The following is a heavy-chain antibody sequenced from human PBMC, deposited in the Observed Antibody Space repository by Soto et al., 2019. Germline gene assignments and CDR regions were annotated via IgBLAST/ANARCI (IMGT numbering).Heavy chain of an antibody. CDR1: GFTFSSYG. V-gene: IGHV3-23*01. J-gene: IGHJ4*02. CDR3: AKDLNIVVVPAAIPSPLDY. D-gene: IGHD2-2*01. Sequence: GGSLRLSCAASGFTFSSYGMHWVRQAPGKGLEWVSAISGSGGSTYYADSVKGRFTISRDNSKNTLYLQMNSLRAEDTAVYYCAKDLNIVVVPAAIPSPLDYWGQGTLVTVSS. CDR2: ISGSGGST.